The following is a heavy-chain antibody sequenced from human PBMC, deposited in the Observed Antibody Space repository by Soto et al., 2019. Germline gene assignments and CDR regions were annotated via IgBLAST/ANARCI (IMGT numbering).Heavy chain of an antibody. CDR2: IYSGGSA. D-gene: IGHD5-18*01. CDR3: ARDYSSYGPFDY. CDR1: GFNVSSNY. J-gene: IGHJ4*02. Sequence: GGSLRLSCAASGFNVSSNYMSWVRQAPGKGLEWVSVIYSGGSAYYADSVKGRFTISRDNSKNTLYLQMNSLRAEDTAVYYCARDYSSYGPFDYWGQGTLVTVSS. V-gene: IGHV3-66*01.